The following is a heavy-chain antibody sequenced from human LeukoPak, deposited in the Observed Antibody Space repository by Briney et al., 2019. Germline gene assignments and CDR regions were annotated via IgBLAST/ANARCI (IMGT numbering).Heavy chain of an antibody. V-gene: IGHV3-11*05. D-gene: IGHD3-10*02. J-gene: IGHJ4*02. CDR1: GFAFRDYY. CDR2: ISSSSSYT. Sequence: KPLRSLRLSCAASGFAFRDYYMSWIRQGPRKGLEWVTYISSSSSYTNYASSVKGRYTISRDNAKNSLYLQMNSLRAEDTAVYSCAKAHYYVPFDYWGQGTLVTVSS. CDR3: AKAHYYVPFDY.